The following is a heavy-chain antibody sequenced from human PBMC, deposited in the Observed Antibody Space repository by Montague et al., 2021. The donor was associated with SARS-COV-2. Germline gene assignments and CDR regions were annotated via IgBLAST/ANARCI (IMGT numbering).Heavy chain of an antibody. D-gene: IGHD2/OR15-2a*01. CDR1: GDSITPYGDSIGGYF. Sequence: SETLSLTCSVSGDSITPYGDSIGGYFWSWIRQPAGKGLEWIGRIYANGNFDYNPSLNSRVSMSMDTPKQEFSMRLISVTASDTAVYYCARDAYYFGPGRESPGAFDPWGQGILVTVSS. J-gene: IGHJ5*02. V-gene: IGHV4-4*07. CDR2: IYANGNF. CDR3: ARDAYYFGPGRESPGAFDP.